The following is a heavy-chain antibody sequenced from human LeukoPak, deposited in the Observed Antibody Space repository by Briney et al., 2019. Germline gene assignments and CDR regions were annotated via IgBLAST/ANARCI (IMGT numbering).Heavy chain of an antibody. D-gene: IGHD6-19*01. CDR2: ISDYNGNT. Sequence: ASVKVSCKASGYTFTSYGISWVRQAPGQGLEWMGWISDYNGNTNYAQKLQGRVTMTTDTSTSTAYMELRSLRSDDTAVYYCARGPARRYSSGWYGVYWGQGTLVTVSS. V-gene: IGHV1-18*01. CDR3: ARGPARRYSSGWYGVY. CDR1: GYTFTSYG. J-gene: IGHJ4*02.